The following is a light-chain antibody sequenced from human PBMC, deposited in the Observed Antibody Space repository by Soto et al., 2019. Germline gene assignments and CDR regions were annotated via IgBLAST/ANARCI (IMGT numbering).Light chain of an antibody. CDR1: QSLSSNY. Sequence: EIVLTQSPGTLSLSPGERATLSCRASQSLSSNYLAWYQQKPGQAPRLLIYGVSSRATGVPVSFSGSGSGTDFTLTISRLEPEDFAVYYCQQYVSAPITFGQVTRLEI. CDR3: QQYVSAPIT. J-gene: IGKJ5*01. CDR2: GVS. V-gene: IGKV3-20*01.